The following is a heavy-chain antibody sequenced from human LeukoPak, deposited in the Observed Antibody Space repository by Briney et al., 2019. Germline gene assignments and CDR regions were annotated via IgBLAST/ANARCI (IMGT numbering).Heavy chain of an antibody. CDR1: GYTLTELS. D-gene: IGHD1-26*01. J-gene: IGHJ4*02. V-gene: IGHV1-24*01. Sequence: GASVKVSCKVSGYTLTELSMHWVRQAPGKGLEWMGGFDPEDGETIYAQKFQGRVTMTEDTSTDTAYMELSSLRSEDTAVYYCATDPRYSGSYFRSIYFDYWGQGTLVTVSS. CDR3: ATDPRYSGSYFRSIYFDY. CDR2: FDPEDGET.